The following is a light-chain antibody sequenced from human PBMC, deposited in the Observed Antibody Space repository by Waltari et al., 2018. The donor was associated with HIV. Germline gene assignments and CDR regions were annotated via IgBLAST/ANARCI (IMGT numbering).Light chain of an antibody. Sequence: QSVLTQPPSASGTPGQRVTISCFGGTSTVASNSVSWYQQGPGTTPKLLIYMNHERPSGVPDRFSGSKSGTSASLAVSGLRSEDEAAYYCAVWDDSLNGLVFGGGTKLTVL. V-gene: IGLV1-47*01. CDR2: MNH. J-gene: IGLJ2*01. CDR3: AVWDDSLNGLV. CDR1: TSTVASNS.